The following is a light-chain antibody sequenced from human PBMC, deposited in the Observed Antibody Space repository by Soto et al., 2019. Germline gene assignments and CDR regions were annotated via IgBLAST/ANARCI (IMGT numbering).Light chain of an antibody. CDR2: DVT. CDR1: SSDVGAYNY. J-gene: IGLJ2*01. CDR3: SSYTGSRTVI. V-gene: IGLV2-14*03. Sequence: QSALTQSASVSRSPGQSITISCTGTSSDVGAYNYVSWYQQHPGKAPKLIIYDVTNRPSGVSNRFSGSKSSNTASLTISGLQAEDEANYYCSSYTGSRTVIFGGGTKVTVL.